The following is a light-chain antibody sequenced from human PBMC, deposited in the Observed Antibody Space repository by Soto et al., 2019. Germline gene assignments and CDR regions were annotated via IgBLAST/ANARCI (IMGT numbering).Light chain of an antibody. Sequence: DIQMTQSPSSLSASVGDRVTITCRASQGIRSHLGWYQQKPGKAPQRLIYGASTLPPGVPSRFSGSGFGTEFTLTISGLQPENFATYYCLQNDIFPRTFGQGTKVEIK. CDR2: GAS. J-gene: IGKJ1*01. CDR3: LQNDIFPRT. V-gene: IGKV1-17*01. CDR1: QGIRSH.